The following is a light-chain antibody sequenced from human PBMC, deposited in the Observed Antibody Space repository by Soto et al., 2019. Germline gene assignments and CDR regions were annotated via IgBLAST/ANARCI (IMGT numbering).Light chain of an antibody. CDR1: QTFSNSF. CDR3: QQYGSSPIT. CDR2: GAS. Sequence: EIVLTQSPGTLSLSPGERATLFCRASQTFSNSFLSWFQQIPGQAPRLLIYGASMRATGIPDRFSGSGSGTDFTLTISRLEPEDFAVYYCQQYGSSPITFGQGTRVEIK. J-gene: IGKJ5*01. V-gene: IGKV3-20*01.